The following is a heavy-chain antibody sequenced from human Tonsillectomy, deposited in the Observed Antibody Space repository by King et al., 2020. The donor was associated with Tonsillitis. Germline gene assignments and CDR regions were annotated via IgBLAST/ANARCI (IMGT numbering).Heavy chain of an antibody. CDR3: ARHYFFGSGSYYLYYFEY. J-gene: IGHJ4*02. CDR2: IYYTGRT. D-gene: IGHD3-10*01. V-gene: IGHV4-39*07. CDR1: GGSISNTRYY. Sequence: QLQESGPGRVKPSETLSLTCTVSGGSISNTRYYWGWIRQPPGKGLEWIGSIYYTGRTYDSPSLKSRVTISVDTAKNQFSLKLNSVTAADTAVYYCARHYFFGSGSYYLYYFEYWGQGTLVTVST.